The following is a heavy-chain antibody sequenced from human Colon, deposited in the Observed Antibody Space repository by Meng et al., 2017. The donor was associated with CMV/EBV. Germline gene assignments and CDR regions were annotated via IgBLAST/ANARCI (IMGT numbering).Heavy chain of an antibody. D-gene: IGHD3-3*01. V-gene: IGHV1-2*02. CDR3: ARGFDFWRGSDFDS. J-gene: IGHJ4*02. CDR1: GYIFTDYY. Sequence: KASGYIFTDYYIHWVRQAPGQGLEWMGWINPTNGATNYEQKFQDRVTMTRDTSITTAYMELSRLRFDDTAVYYCARGFDFWRGSDFDSWGQGTLVTVSS. CDR2: INPTNGAT.